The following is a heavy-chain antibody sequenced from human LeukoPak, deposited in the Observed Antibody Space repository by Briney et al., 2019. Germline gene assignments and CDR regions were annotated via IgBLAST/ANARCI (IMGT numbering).Heavy chain of an antibody. D-gene: IGHD3-22*01. CDR1: GGSISSYY. J-gene: IGHJ2*01. CDR2: INHSGST. V-gene: IGHV4-34*01. CDR3: ARDGYYANYWYFDL. Sequence: SETLSLTCTVSGGSISSYYWSWIRQPPGKGLEWIGEINHSGSTNYNPSLKSRVTISVDTSKNQFSLKLSSVTAADTAVYYCARDGYYANYWYFDLWGRGTLVTVSS.